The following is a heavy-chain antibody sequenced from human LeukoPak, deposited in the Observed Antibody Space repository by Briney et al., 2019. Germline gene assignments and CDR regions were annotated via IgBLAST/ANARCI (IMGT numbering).Heavy chain of an antibody. D-gene: IGHD3-22*01. Sequence: GGSLRLSCAASGFTFSSYAMSWVRQAPGKGLEWVSAISGNGGSTYYADSVKGRFTISRDNSKNTLYLQMNSLRAEDTAVYYCAKDQEGYYYDSSGLYFDYWGQGTLVTVSS. CDR3: AKDQEGYYYDSSGLYFDY. CDR1: GFTFSSYA. J-gene: IGHJ4*02. CDR2: ISGNGGST. V-gene: IGHV3-23*01.